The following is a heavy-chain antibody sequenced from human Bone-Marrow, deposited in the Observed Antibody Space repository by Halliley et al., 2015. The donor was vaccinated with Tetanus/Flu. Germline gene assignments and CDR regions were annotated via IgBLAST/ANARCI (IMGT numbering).Heavy chain of an antibody. CDR2: IGGSGSTI. V-gene: IGHV3-48*03. Sequence: CAASGFTFSSYDMNWVRQAPGKGLEWISYIGGSGSTIHYTDSVKGRFTISRDNAKNSLYLQMNSLRAEDTTVYYCATPVYSDYGRTDYWGQGTLVTVSS. CDR1: GFTFSSYD. CDR3: ATPVYSDYGRTDY. J-gene: IGHJ4*02. D-gene: IGHD4-17*01.